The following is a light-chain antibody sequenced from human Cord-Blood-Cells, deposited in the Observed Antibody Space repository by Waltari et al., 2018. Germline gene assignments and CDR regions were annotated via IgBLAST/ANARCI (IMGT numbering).Light chain of an antibody. V-gene: IGKV1-33*01. Sequence: DIQMTQSPSSLSASVGARVTITCQASQDISNYLNWYQQKPGKAPKLLIYDASNLETRVPSRFSGSGSGTDFTFTISSLQPEDIATYYCQQYDNPALTFGGGTKVEIK. CDR3: QQYDNPALT. CDR1: QDISNY. J-gene: IGKJ4*01. CDR2: DAS.